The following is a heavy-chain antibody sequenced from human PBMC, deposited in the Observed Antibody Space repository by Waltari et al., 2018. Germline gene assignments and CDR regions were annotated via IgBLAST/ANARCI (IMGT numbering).Heavy chain of an antibody. CDR2: IIPIFGTA. D-gene: IGHD1-26*01. J-gene: IGHJ6*02. CDR3: ARERVLPDYYDYYGMDV. CDR1: GGTFSSYA. V-gene: IGHV1-69*01. Sequence: QVQLVQSGAEVKKPGSSVKVSCTASGGTFSSYATSRVRRAPGQGLEWMGGIIPIFGTANYAQKFQGRVTITADESTSTAYMELSSLRSEDTAVYYCARERVLPDYYDYYGMDVWGQGTTVTVSS.